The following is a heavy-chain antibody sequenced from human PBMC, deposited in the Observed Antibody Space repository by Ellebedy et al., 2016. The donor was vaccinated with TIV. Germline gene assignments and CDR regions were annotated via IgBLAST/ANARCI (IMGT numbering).Heavy chain of an antibody. CDR1: GFTFSNYS. J-gene: IGHJ4*02. CDR2: ITGSSSTI. D-gene: IGHD1-26*01. Sequence: GESLKISCAASGFTFSNYSMNWVRQAPGKGLEWVSYITGSSSTIKYADSVKGRFTISRDNAKNSLYRQMNSLRAEDTAVYYCARVVGAHRKPDYWGQGTLVTVSS. CDR3: ARVVGAHRKPDY. V-gene: IGHV3-48*04.